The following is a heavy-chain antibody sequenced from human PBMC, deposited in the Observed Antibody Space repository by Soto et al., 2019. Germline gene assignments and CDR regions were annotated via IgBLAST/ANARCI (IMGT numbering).Heavy chain of an antibody. CDR1: GGSISSFY. D-gene: IGHD1-26*01. J-gene: IGHJ4*02. CDR2: IYSSGSP. CDR3: ARWNSGSYCYDY. V-gene: IGHV4-59*01. Sequence: QVQLQESGPGLVKPSETLSLTCTASGGSISSFYWSWIRQPPGKGLEWVGYIYSSGSPTSNPSLKSRVTTSVDTSKNQFSLKLSSVTAADTAVYYCARWNSGSYCYDYWGQGTLVTVSS.